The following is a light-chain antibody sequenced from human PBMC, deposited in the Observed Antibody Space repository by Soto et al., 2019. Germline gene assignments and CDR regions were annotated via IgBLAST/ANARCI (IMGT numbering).Light chain of an antibody. Sequence: DIQMTQSPSSLSASVGDRVTMTCRASQGISNYLAWYQQKPGKVPKLLIYAASTLQSGVPSRFSGSGSGTDFTLTISSLQPEDVATYYCPKYNSAPRTFGQGTKVEIK. J-gene: IGKJ1*01. CDR1: QGISNY. CDR3: PKYNSAPRT. V-gene: IGKV1-27*01. CDR2: AAS.